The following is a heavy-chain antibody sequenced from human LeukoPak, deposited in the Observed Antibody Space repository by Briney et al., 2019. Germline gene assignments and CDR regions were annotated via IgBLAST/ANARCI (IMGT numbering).Heavy chain of an antibody. D-gene: IGHD3-10*01. Sequence: SETLSLTCTVSGGSVSSSSYYWGWIRQPPGKGLEWVGCIYNSGSTYYDPSLKSRVTISVDTSKNQVSLKVNSVTAADTAVYYCARDMVRETFDPWGQGTLVTVSS. V-gene: IGHV4-39*02. J-gene: IGHJ5*02. CDR1: GGSVSSSSYY. CDR3: ARDMVRETFDP. CDR2: IYNSGST.